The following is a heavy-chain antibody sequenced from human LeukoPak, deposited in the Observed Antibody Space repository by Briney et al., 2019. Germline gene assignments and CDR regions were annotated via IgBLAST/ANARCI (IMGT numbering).Heavy chain of an antibody. CDR1: GFTFSNYW. CDR3: ARDASSMVRGSSDY. CDR2: INQDGSEI. V-gene: IGHV3-7*01. J-gene: IGHJ4*02. Sequence: GGSLRLSCAASGFTFSNYWMSWVRQAPGKGLECVANINQDGSEIYYADSVKGRFTISRDNAKKSLYLQMNSLRVEDTAVYYCARDASSMVRGSSDYWGQGTLVTVSS. D-gene: IGHD3-10*01.